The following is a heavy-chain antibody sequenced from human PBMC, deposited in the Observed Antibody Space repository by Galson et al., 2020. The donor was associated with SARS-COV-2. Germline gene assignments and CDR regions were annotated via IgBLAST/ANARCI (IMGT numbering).Heavy chain of an antibody. V-gene: IGHV1-24*01. CDR2: FDPEDGET. Sequence: ASVKVSCKVSGYTLTALSMHWVRQAPGQGPEWMGGFDPEDGETIYAQKFQGRVTMTEDTSTDTAYMELSSLRSEDTAVYYCATSTAMVRSNWFDPWGQGTLVTVSS. J-gene: IGHJ5*02. CDR3: ATSTAMVRSNWFDP. D-gene: IGHD5-18*01. CDR1: GYTLTALS.